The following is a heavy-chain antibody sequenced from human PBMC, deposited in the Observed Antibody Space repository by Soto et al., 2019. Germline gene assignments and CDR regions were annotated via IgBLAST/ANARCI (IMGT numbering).Heavy chain of an antibody. CDR2: IYWDDDK. V-gene: IGHV2-5*02. CDR3: AHRGDSGSSRAFHL. D-gene: IGHD6-25*01. J-gene: IGHJ3*01. CDR1: GFSLSTSGVG. Sequence: QITLKESGPSLVKPTQTLTLTCTFSGFSLSTSGVGVGWLRQPPGKALEWLALIYWDDDKRYSPSVKSRLTITKDTSKNQVVLTMTNLDPVDTATYYCAHRGDSGSSRAFHLWGQGTMVTVSS.